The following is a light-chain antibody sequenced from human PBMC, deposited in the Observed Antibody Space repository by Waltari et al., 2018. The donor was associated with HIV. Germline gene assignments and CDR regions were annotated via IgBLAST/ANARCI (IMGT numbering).Light chain of an antibody. V-gene: IGKV1-33*01. J-gene: IGKJ4*01. Sequence: DIQMTQSPSFLSASVGDRVTITCQASQDISNYLNWYQHKPGKAPKVLIYDASTLETGVPSRFSGSGSGTDFTFTITSLQPEDFATYYCQQHDNFPLTFGGGTKVDIK. CDR2: DAS. CDR1: QDISNY. CDR3: QQHDNFPLT.